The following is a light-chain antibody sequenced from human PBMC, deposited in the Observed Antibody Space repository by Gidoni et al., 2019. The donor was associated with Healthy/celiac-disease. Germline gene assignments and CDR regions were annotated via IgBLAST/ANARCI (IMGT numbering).Light chain of an antibody. CDR2: GAS. J-gene: IGKJ2*01. CDR1: QSVSSN. CDR3: QQYNNWPRT. V-gene: IGKV3-15*01. Sequence: EKWMTLSPATLSVSPGERATLSCRASQSVSSNLAWYQQKPGQAPRLLTYGASTRSTGIPARFSGSGSGTEFTLTISSLQSEDFAVYYCQQYNNWPRTFGQGTKLEIK.